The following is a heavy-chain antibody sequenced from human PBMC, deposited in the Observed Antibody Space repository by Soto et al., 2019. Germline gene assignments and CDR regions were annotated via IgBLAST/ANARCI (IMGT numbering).Heavy chain of an antibody. V-gene: IGHV1-18*01. CDR2: TSAYNGNT. CDR3: ARVPYYYDSPHYYGMDV. Sequence: ASVKVSCKASGYTFTSYGISWVRQAPGQGLEWMGWTSAYNGNTNYAQKLQGRVTMTTDTSTSTAYMELRSLRSDDTAVYYCARVPYYYDSPHYYGMDVWGQGTTVTVSS. J-gene: IGHJ6*02. CDR1: GYTFTSYG. D-gene: IGHD3-22*01.